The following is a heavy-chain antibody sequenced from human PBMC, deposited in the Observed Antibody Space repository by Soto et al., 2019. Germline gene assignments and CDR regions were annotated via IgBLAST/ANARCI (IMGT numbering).Heavy chain of an antibody. CDR3: VREMERQVPFDY. Sequence: RGSLRLSCAASGFTFSSYSMNWVRQAPGKGLEWVSSISSSSSYIYYADSVKGRFTISRDNAKNSLYLQMNSLRAEDTAVYYFVREMERQVPFDYWCQGILVTVS. CDR1: GFTFSSYS. CDR2: ISSSSSYI. J-gene: IGHJ4*02. V-gene: IGHV3-21*01. D-gene: IGHD1-1*01.